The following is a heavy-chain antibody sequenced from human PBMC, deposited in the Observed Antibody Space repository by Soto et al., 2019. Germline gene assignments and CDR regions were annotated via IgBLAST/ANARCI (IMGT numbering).Heavy chain of an antibody. V-gene: IGHV3-33*01. D-gene: IGHD2-15*01. CDR3: AREEGVVARAFDY. CDR2: IWFDGSKK. J-gene: IGHJ4*02. Sequence: QVQLVESGGGVVQPGRSLRLSCTTSGFTFSSYGMHWVRQAPGKGLEWMAIIWFDGSKKYYADSVKGRFTISRDNSKKTRYLHMNSLRVEGTAVYYCAREEGVVARAFDYWGQGTLVTVSS. CDR1: GFTFSSYG.